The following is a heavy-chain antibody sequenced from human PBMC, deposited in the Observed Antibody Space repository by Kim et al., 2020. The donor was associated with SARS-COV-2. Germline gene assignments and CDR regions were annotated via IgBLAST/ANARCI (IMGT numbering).Heavy chain of an antibody. J-gene: IGHJ4*02. CDR1: GFVFSTYE. D-gene: IGHD6-6*01. V-gene: IGHV3-48*03. CDR3: ARVFLYSSSDY. Sequence: GWSLRLSCVASGFVFSTYEMNWVRQAPGKGLEWVSYISSDGSTKKYADSLKGRFTISRDNAKNSLYLQMNRLRVEDTAVYYCARVFLYSSSDYWGQGTLVTVSS. CDR2: ISSDGSTK.